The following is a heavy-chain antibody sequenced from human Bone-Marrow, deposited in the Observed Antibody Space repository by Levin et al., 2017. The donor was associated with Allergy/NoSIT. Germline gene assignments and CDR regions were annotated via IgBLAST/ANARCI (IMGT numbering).Heavy chain of an antibody. D-gene: IGHD2-15*01. CDR2: ISGSGGIT. J-gene: IGHJ5*02. Sequence: HSGGSLRLSCAASGLTFSRYAPSWIRQAPGKGLEWVSSISGSGGITYYADSVKGRFTISRDNSKNTMYLQMNSLRVDDTAVYYCVAPLQGGGWSDAWGQGTLVSVSS. CDR1: GLTFSRYA. CDR3: VAPLQGGGWSDA. V-gene: IGHV3-23*01.